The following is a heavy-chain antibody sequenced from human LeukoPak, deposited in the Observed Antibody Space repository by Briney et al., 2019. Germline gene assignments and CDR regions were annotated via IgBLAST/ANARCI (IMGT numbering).Heavy chain of an antibody. CDR2: VYSSGSI. J-gene: IGHJ6*03. Sequence: PSETLSLTCTVSGGSISTRNYYWGWIRQPPGRGLEWIGSVYSSGSIYYNPSLKSRVTISVDTSKNQFSLKLGSVTAADTAVYYCARHKDYYYSYMDVWGKGTTVTISS. CDR3: ARHKDYYYSYMDV. V-gene: IGHV4-39*01. CDR1: GGSISTRNYY.